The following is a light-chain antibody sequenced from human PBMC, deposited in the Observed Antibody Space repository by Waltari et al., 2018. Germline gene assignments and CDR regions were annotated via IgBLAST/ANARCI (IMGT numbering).Light chain of an antibody. CDR1: RCISSY. CDR3: QQVNTYSWT. J-gene: IGKJ1*01. V-gene: IGKV1-9*01. CDR2: AAS. Sequence: DIHLTQSPSYLSASVGDRVTITCRASRCISSYLAWYQQKPGKDPKLLIYAASTLQSGVPLRFSGSGSGTEFTRTISSLQPEDVATYYCQQVNTYSWTFGQGTKVESK.